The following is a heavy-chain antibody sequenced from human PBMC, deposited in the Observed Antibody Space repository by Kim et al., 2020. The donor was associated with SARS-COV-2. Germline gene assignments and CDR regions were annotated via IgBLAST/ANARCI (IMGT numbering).Heavy chain of an antibody. CDR1: GGSFSGYY. J-gene: IGHJ4*02. Sequence: SETLSLTCAVYGGSFSGYYWSWIRQPPGKGLEWIGEINHSGSTNYNPSLKSRVTISVDTSKNQFSLKLSSVTAADTAVYYCARVLRITMVRGVTDLDPAATYYFDYWGQGTLVTVSS. D-gene: IGHD3-10*01. CDR2: INHSGST. V-gene: IGHV4-34*01. CDR3: ARVLRITMVRGVTDLDPAATYYFDY.